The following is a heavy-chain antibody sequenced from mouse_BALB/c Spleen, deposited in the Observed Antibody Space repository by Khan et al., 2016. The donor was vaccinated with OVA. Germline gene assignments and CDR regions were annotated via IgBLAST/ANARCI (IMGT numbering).Heavy chain of an antibody. D-gene: IGHD1-1*01. J-gene: IGHJ2*01. Sequence: EVQLKESGPELVKPGASVKISCKASGYSFTGYFMNWVMQSHGKSLEWIGRINPHIGETFYNQKFKGKATLIVDESSSTAHLELRSLASEDSAVYYCARIYRSDFDYWGQGTTLTVSS. CDR3: ARIYRSDFDY. V-gene: IGHV1-20*02. CDR1: GYSFTGYF. CDR2: INPHIGET.